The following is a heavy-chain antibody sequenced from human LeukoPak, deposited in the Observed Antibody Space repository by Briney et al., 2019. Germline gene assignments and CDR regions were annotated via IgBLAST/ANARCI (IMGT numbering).Heavy chain of an antibody. CDR1: GYTFTSYD. D-gene: IGHD3-10*01. Sequence: ASVKDSRKASGYTFTSYDINWVRQATGQGVEGMGWMNPNRGKTGNAQKFQGRVTMTRNTSISTAYMELNSLRAEDTAGYFCARGQIWFGEDYWGEGTLVTVSS. CDR3: ARGQIWFGEDY. J-gene: IGHJ4*02. V-gene: IGHV1-8*01. CDR2: MNPNRGKT.